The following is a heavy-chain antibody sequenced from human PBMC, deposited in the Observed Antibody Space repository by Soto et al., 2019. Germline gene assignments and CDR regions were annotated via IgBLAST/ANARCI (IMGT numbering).Heavy chain of an antibody. D-gene: IGHD2-15*01. CDR2: IDPSDSYT. J-gene: IGHJ6*02. Sequence: GESLKISCKGSGYSFTSYWISWVRQMPGKGLEWMGRIDPSDSYTNYSPSFQGHVTISADKSISTAYLQWSSLKASDTAMYYCARESRSGGSCYPVSGMDVWGQGTTVTVSS. V-gene: IGHV5-10-1*01. CDR3: ARESRSGGSCYPVSGMDV. CDR1: GYSFTSYW.